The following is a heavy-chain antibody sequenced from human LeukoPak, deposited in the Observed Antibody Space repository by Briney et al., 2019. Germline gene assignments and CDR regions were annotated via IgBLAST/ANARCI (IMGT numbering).Heavy chain of an antibody. CDR1: GDSLSNNSAA. Sequence: SQTLSLTCAISGDSLSNNSAAWIWVRQSPSRGLEWLGRTYYKSRWYNDYAVSVKSRISINPDTSKNQFSLQLNSATPEDTAVYYCAKSGYGFGRDWFDPWGQGTLVTVSS. CDR2: TYYKSRWYN. D-gene: IGHD5-18*01. J-gene: IGHJ5*02. CDR3: AKSGYGFGRDWFDP. V-gene: IGHV6-1*01.